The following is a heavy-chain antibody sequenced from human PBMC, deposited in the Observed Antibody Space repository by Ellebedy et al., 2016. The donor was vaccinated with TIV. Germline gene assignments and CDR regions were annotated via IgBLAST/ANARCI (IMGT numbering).Heavy chain of an antibody. CDR2: IYYNGNT. D-gene: IGHD3-9*01. CDR3: ARRDILTLYRTWFNP. Sequence: MPSETLSLTCTVSGGSISSFSWTWIRQPPGKELEWIGDIYYNGNTNYNPSLKSRAAISLDTSRNQFSLKLSYVNAADTAVYYCARRDILTLYRTWFNPWGQGTLVTVSS. J-gene: IGHJ5*02. V-gene: IGHV4-59*08. CDR1: GGSISSFS.